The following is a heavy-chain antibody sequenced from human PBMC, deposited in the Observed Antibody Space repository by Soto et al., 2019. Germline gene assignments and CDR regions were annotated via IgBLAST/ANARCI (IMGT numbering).Heavy chain of an antibody. CDR3: AKDISTRYYDYVWGSQTDY. CDR2: ISGSGGST. Sequence: GGSLRLSCAASGFTFSIYAMSWVRQAPGKGLEWVSAISGSGGSTYYADSVKGRFTISRDNSKNTLYLQMNSLRAEDTAVYYCAKDISTRYYDYVWGSQTDYWGLGTLVTVSS. CDR1: GFTFSIYA. J-gene: IGHJ4*02. D-gene: IGHD3-16*01. V-gene: IGHV3-23*01.